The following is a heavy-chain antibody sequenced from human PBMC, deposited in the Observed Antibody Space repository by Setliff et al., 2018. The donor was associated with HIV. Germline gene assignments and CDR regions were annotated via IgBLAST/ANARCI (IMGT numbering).Heavy chain of an antibody. CDR3: ARGGGSSAPDAFDI. V-gene: IGHV1-2*06. CDR2: INPYSGDT. D-gene: IGHD1-26*01. J-gene: IGHJ3*02. Sequence: ASVKVSCKASGYTSTGYYMHWVRQAPGQGLEWMGRINPYSGDTNYAQKFQGRVTMTRDTSITTAYMELSRLRSDDTALYYCARGGGSSAPDAFDIWGQGTMVTVSS. CDR1: GYTSTGYY.